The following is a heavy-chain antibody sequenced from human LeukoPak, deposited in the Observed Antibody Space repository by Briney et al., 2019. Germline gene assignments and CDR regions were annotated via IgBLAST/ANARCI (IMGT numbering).Heavy chain of an antibody. J-gene: IGHJ6*02. V-gene: IGHV4-30-2*01. Sequence: SETLSLTCAVSGGSIISGGYSWGWIRQPAGRGLGWIGYIYHSGITYYNPSLKSRVTISVDRSKNQFSLKLSSVTAEDTAVYYCARDKWLNSYQKYYYYGMDVWGHGTTVTVSS. CDR3: ARDKWLNSYQKYYYYGMDV. CDR1: GGSIISGGYS. D-gene: IGHD5-12*01. CDR2: IYHSGIT.